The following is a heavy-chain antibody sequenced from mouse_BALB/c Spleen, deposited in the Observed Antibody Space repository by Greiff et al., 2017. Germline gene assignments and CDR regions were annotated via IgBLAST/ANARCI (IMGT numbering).Heavy chain of an antibody. Sequence: QVQLLQSGAGLMKPGASVKISCKATGYTFSSYWIEWVQQTPGHGLEWIAEILPGSGSTNYNEKFKGKATFTADTSTNTAYMQLSSLTSEDSAVYYCARREGLRSFFFDYWGQGTTLTVSS. D-gene: IGHD1-1*01. CDR2: ILPGSGST. J-gene: IGHJ2*01. CDR3: ARREGLRSFFFDY. V-gene: IGHV1-9*01. CDR1: GYTFSSYW.